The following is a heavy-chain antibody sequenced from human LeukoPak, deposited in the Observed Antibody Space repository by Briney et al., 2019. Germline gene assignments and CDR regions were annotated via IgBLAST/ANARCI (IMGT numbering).Heavy chain of an antibody. CDR2: IYTSGST. D-gene: IGHD2-15*01. J-gene: IGHJ4*02. Sequence: SETLSLTCAVYGGSFSGYYWSWIRQPAGKGLEWLGRIYTSGSTNYNPSLKSRVTISVDTSKNQFSLKLNSVTAADTAVYYCARSSCSGGTCYWSRGYFDYWGQGTLVTVSS. V-gene: IGHV4-59*10. CDR1: GGSFSGYY. CDR3: ARSSCSGGTCYWSRGYFDY.